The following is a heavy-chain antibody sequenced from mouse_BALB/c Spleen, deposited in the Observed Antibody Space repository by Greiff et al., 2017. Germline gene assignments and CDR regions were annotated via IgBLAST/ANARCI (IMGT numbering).Heavy chain of an antibody. CDR2: IYPGNVNT. V-gene: IGHV1S56*01. J-gene: IGHJ2*01. CDR3: ARGGVYYGSSFDY. Sequence: VQLQQSGPELVKPGASVRISCKASGYTFTSYYIHWVKQRPGQGLEWIGWIYPGNVNTKYNEKFKGKATLTADKSSSTAYMQLSSLTSEDSAVYFCARGGVYYGSSFDYWGQGTTLTVSS. D-gene: IGHD1-1*01. CDR1: GYTFTSYY.